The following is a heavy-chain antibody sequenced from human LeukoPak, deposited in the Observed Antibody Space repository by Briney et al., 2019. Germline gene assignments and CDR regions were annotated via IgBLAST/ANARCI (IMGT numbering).Heavy chain of an antibody. Sequence: SQTLSLTCTVSGGSLSSRSHYWGWIRQPPGQGLEWIGSLSNSGNTYYNPSLKSRVTISVDTSKNEFSLKLSSVTAADTAVYYCVRWTAGTTEDSWGQGTLVTVSS. CDR3: VRWTAGTTEDS. CDR2: LSNSGNT. J-gene: IGHJ4*02. V-gene: IGHV4-39*01. CDR1: GGSLSSRSHY. D-gene: IGHD1-1*01.